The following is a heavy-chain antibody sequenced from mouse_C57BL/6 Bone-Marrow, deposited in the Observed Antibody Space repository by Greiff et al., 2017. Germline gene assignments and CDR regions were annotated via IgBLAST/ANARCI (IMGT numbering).Heavy chain of an antibody. J-gene: IGHJ4*01. CDR2: IVPENGDT. Sequence: EVQLQQSGAELVRPGASVKLSCTASGFNIKDDYMHWVKQRPEQGLEWIGWIVPENGDTEYASKFQGKATITADTSSNTAYLQLSSLTSEDTAVXYCTTYLFPYYGSSMDYWGQGTSVTVSS. CDR3: TTYLFPYYGSSMDY. V-gene: IGHV14-4*01. D-gene: IGHD1-1*01. CDR1: GFNIKDDY.